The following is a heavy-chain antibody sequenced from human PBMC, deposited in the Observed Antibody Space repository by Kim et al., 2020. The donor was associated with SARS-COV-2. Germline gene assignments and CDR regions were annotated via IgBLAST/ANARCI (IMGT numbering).Heavy chain of an antibody. CDR2: IIPIFGTA. CDR1: GGTFSSYA. J-gene: IGHJ4*02. V-gene: IGHV1-69*06. D-gene: IGHD2-2*02. Sequence: SVKVSCKASGGTFSSYAISWVRQAPGQGLEWMGGIIPIFGTANYAQKFQGRVTITADKSTSTAYMELSSLRSEDTAVYYCTYCSSTSCYTDYWGQGTLVTVSS. CDR3: TYCSSTSCYTDY.